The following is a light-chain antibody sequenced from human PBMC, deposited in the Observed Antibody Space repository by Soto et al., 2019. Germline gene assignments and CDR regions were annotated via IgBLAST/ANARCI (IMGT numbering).Light chain of an antibody. CDR1: QSVLYSSNNKNY. CDR3: QQYYATPPT. V-gene: IGKV4-1*01. J-gene: IGKJ1*01. Sequence: DIVMTQSPDSLAVSLGERATINCKSSQSVLYSSNNKNYLAWYQQKPGQPPKLLIYWASIRESGVPDRFSGSGSGTDFNLTIISLQAEDVAVYYCQQYYATPPTFGQGTKVEIK. CDR2: WAS.